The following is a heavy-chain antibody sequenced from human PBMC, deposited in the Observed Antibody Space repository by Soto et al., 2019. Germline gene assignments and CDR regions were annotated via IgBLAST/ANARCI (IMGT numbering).Heavy chain of an antibody. V-gene: IGHV3-21*01. Sequence: VQLVESGGGLVKPGGSLRLSCAASGFTFSSYSMNWVRQAPGKGLEWVSSISSSSSYIYYADSMKGRFTISRDNAKNSLYLQMNSLRAEDTAVYYCASTKYSSSKDFDYWGQGTLVTVSS. J-gene: IGHJ4*02. CDR3: ASTKYSSSKDFDY. CDR1: GFTFSSYS. CDR2: ISSSSSYI. D-gene: IGHD6-13*01.